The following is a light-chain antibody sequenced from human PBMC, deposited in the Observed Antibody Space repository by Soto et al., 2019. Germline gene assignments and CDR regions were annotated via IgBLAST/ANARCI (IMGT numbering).Light chain of an antibody. CDR3: QQYATSPLT. CDR1: QSVAKNY. Sequence: EIVLTQSPGTLSLSPGERVTLSCRASQSVAKNYLAWYQQKPGQAPRLLIHTASSWATGIPDRFSGSGSGTDFTLTITRLEPEDFAVYYRQQYATSPLTFGQGTKVEIK. V-gene: IGKV3-20*01. J-gene: IGKJ2*01. CDR2: TAS.